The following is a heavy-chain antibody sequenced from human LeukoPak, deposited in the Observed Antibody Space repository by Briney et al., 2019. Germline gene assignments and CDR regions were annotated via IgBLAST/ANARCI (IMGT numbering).Heavy chain of an antibody. D-gene: IGHD1-26*01. CDR1: GASISISGYY. CDR2: IYYNGST. CDR3: ARLGSSRGELPPADY. Sequence: SETLSLTCTVSGASISISGYYWGWIRQPPGQGLEWIGSIYYNGSTYYSPSLMSRVTISVDTSKNQFSLKLSSVTAADTAVYYCARLGSSRGELPPADYWGQGTLVTVSS. V-gene: IGHV4-39*01. J-gene: IGHJ4*02.